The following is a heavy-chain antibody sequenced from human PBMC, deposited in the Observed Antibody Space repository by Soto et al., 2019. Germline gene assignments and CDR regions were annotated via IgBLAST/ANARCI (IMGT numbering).Heavy chain of an antibody. V-gene: IGHV4-34*01. J-gene: IGHJ4*02. D-gene: IGHD6-19*01. CDR2: INHSGST. CDR1: GGSFIGYY. CDR3: ARGTRGYSSGWYDY. Sequence: PSETLSLTCAVYGGSFIGYYCSWMRHPPGKGLAWIGEINHSGSTNYNPSLKSRVTISVETSKNQFSLKLSSVTAADTAVYYCARGTRGYSSGWYDYWGQGKLVAVSS.